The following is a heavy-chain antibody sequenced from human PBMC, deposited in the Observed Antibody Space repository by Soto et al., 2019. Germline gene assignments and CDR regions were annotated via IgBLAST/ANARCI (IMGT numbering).Heavy chain of an antibody. CDR3: ARGGIAAAGPVGFDP. V-gene: IGHV4-59*08. CDR2: IYYSGNT. D-gene: IGHD6-13*01. CDR1: GGSLSSYY. Sequence: SETLSLTCTVSGGSLSSYYWTWIRQPPGKGLEWIGHIYYSGNTNYNPSLKSRVTISLDMSKNHFSLKLSSVTAADTAVYYCARGGIAAAGPVGFDPRGQGTLVTVSS. J-gene: IGHJ5*02.